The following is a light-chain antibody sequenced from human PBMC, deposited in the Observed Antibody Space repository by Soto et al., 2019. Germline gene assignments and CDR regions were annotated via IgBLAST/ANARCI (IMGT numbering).Light chain of an antibody. CDR1: QSVRSS. J-gene: IGKJ4*01. CDR2: DAS. Sequence: DIVMTQSPGTLSVSPGERATLFCRASQSVRSSLAWYQQKPGQAPRLLIYDASSRATGIPDRFSGSGSGTDFTLTISRLEPEDFAVYYCQQYGSSPLTFGGGTKVDIK. V-gene: IGKV3-20*01. CDR3: QQYGSSPLT.